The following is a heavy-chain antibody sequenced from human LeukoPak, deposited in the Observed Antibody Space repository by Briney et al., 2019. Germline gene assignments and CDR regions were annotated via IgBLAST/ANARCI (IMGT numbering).Heavy chain of an antibody. Sequence: ASVKVSCRASGYTFTAHYIHWVRQAPGQGLEWMGWIGPNSGGTNYAQKFLGSVTMTGDTSINTAFMELSRLRSDDTAIYYCARGRGTTMVRGVITNYFDLWGRGSLVTVSS. J-gene: IGHJ2*01. CDR1: GYTFTAHY. CDR2: IGPNSGGT. V-gene: IGHV1-2*02. CDR3: ARGRGTTMVRGVITNYFDL. D-gene: IGHD3-10*01.